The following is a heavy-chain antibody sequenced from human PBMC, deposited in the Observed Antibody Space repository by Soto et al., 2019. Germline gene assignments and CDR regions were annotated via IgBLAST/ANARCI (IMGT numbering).Heavy chain of an antibody. D-gene: IGHD6-13*01. CDR2: IVSGGDGA. CDR3: AKEWAAVGEPYRDY. CDR1: GFTFSNYA. V-gene: IGHV3-23*01. Sequence: PGGSLRLSCAASGFTFSNYAMSWVRQAPKTGLEWVAGIVSGGDGAFYSDSVKGRFTISRDNSRNTVYLQMNSLRAEDAAVYYCAKEWAAVGEPYRDYWGQGTLVTVS. J-gene: IGHJ4*02.